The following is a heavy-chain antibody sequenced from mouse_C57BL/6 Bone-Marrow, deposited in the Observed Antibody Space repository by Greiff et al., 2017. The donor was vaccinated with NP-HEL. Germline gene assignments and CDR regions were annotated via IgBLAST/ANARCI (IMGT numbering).Heavy chain of an antibody. J-gene: IGHJ1*03. CDR2: ISNGGGST. Sequence: EVKVVESGGGLVQPGGSLKLSCAASGFTFSDYYMYWVRQTPEKRLEWVAYISNGGGSTYYPDTVKGRFTISSANAKNTLYLQMSRLKSEDTAMYYCARRQYYGQGYFDVWGTGTTVTVSS. CDR3: ARRQYYGQGYFDV. D-gene: IGHD1-1*01. V-gene: IGHV5-12*01. CDR1: GFTFSDYY.